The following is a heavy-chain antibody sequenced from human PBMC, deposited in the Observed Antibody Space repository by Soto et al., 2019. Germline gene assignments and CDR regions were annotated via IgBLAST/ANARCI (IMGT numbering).Heavy chain of an antibody. Sequence: QTLSLTCDISGDSVSTNTATWDWIRQSPSRGLEWLGRTYYRSRWYFDYAVSVKSRITISPDISNNQVSLQLTSVTPDDTAIYYCVRRIGNSWLDSWGQGTLVTVSS. J-gene: IGHJ5*01. CDR2: TYYRSRWYF. CDR3: VRRIGNSWLDS. V-gene: IGHV6-1*01. D-gene: IGHD2-15*01. CDR1: GDSVSTNTAT.